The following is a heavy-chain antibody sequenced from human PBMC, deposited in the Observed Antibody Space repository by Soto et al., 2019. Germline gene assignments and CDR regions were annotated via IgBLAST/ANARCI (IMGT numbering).Heavy chain of an antibody. D-gene: IGHD6-13*01. V-gene: IGHV4-59*01. CDR3: ATYSGSSTAFDI. Sequence: SETLSLTCTVSGGSISSYYWSWIRQPPGKGLEWIGYIYYSGSTNYNPSLKSRVTISVDTSKNQFSLKLSSVTAADTAVYYCATYSGSSTAFDIWGQGTMVTVSS. CDR1: GGSISSYY. CDR2: IYYSGST. J-gene: IGHJ3*02.